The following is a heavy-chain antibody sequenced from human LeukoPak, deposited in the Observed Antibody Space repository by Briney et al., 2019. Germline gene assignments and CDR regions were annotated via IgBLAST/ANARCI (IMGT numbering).Heavy chain of an antibody. V-gene: IGHV5-51*01. CDR2: IHPPDSDT. D-gene: IGHD2-15*01. CDR1: GYSFTSYW. J-gene: IGHJ4*02. Sequence: GESLKISCKGSGYSFTSYWIGWVRQMPGKGLEWMGIIHPPDSDTRYSPSFQGQVTISADKSINTAYLQWNSLNASDTAMYYCARWGGYCTGGSCYPLYYFDSWGQGTLVTVSS. CDR3: ARWGGYCTGGSCYPLYYFDS.